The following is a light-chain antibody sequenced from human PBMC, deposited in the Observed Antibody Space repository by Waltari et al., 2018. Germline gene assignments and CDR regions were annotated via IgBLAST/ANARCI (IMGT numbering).Light chain of an antibody. CDR2: DAS. CDR3: QQYTNWPLT. V-gene: IGKV3D-15*01. Sequence: EIVLTQSPATLSVSPGERATLACWASQRIRSTLAWYPQKPGRPPRLLIYDASTRATGIPVRFSGSGSGTYFTLTISSLQSEDFAVYYCQQYTNWPLTFGGGTKVEI. CDR1: QRIRST. J-gene: IGKJ4*01.